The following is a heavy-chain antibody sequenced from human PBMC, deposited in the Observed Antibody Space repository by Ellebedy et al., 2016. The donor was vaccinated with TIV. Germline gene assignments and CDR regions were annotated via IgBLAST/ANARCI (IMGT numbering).Heavy chain of an antibody. D-gene: IGHD3-3*01. CDR2: ISSSGFT. J-gene: IGHJ5*02. CDR1: GFSFKTYS. V-gene: IGHV4-59*08. Sequence: GSLRLSCAATGFSFKTYSMNWVRQPPGTGLEWIGYISSSGFTKYSPSLKSRVTMSVDSSKNQFSLKLTSVTAADTAVYYCARLYDFWSAGGLDPWGQGTLVTVSS. CDR3: ARLYDFWSAGGLDP.